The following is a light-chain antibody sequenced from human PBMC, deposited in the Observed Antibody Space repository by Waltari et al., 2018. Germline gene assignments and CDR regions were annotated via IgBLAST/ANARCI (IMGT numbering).Light chain of an antibody. CDR2: NAL. V-gene: IGKV3-11*01. CDR1: TSVSNS. J-gene: IGKJ4*01. Sequence: EIILTQSPATLSLSPGDRATLSCRAITSVSNSLSWYQQKPGQAPRLRIYNALTRDTGIPARFSGSGSGTDFTLTIGSLEPEDFAVYFCLQRSNWPPTFGGGTTVEI. CDR3: LQRSNWPPT.